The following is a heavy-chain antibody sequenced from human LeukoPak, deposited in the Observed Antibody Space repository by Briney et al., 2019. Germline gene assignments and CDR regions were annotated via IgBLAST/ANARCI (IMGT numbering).Heavy chain of an antibody. D-gene: IGHD2-15*01. CDR2: ISGSGGST. CDR3: AKVGPGSYSRYNWFDP. V-gene: IGHV3-23*01. J-gene: IGHJ5*02. CDR1: GFTFSSYA. Sequence: GRSLRLSCAASGFTFSSYAMSWVRQAPGKGLEWASAISGSGGSTYYADSVKGRFTISRDNSKNTLYLQMNSLRAEDTAVYYCAKVGPGSYSRYNWFDPWGQGTLVTVSS.